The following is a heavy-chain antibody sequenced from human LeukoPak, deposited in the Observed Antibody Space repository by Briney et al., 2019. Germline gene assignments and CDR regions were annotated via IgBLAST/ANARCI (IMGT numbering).Heavy chain of an antibody. CDR1: GFTFSSYA. CDR2: ISGSGGST. J-gene: IGHJ4*02. D-gene: IGHD1-26*01. Sequence: GGSLRLSCAASGFTFSSYAMSWVRQAPGKGLEWVSTISGSGGSTYYADSVKGRFTISRDNSKNTLYLQMNSLRAEDTAVYYCAKDPSENYYPNYFDYWGQGTLVTVSS. CDR3: AKDPSENYYPNYFDY. V-gene: IGHV3-23*01.